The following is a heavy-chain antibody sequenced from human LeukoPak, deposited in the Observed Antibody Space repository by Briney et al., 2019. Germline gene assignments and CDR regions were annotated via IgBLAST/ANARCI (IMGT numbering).Heavy chain of an antibody. CDR2: IIPILGIA. Sequence: SVKVSCKASGGTFSSYAISWVRQAPGQGLEWMGRIIPILGIANYAQKFRGRVTITADKSTSTAYMELSSLRSEDTAVYYCARDRRDSSGYYYVGYWGQGTLVTVSS. D-gene: IGHD3-22*01. CDR3: ARDRRDSSGYYYVGY. J-gene: IGHJ4*02. V-gene: IGHV1-69*04. CDR1: GGTFSSYA.